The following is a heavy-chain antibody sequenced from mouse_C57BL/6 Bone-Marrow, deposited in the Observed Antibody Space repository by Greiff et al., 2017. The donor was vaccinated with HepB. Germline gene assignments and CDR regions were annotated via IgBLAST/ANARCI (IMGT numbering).Heavy chain of an antibody. D-gene: IGHD1-1*01. CDR1: GYAFSSSW. V-gene: IGHV1-82*01. CDR3: AREGGYYGSSYDWFAY. J-gene: IGHJ3*01. CDR2: IYPGDGDT. Sequence: QVHVKQSGPELVKPGASVKISCKASGYAFSSSWMNWVKQRPGKGLEWIGRIYPGDGDTNYNGKFKGKATLTADKSSSTAYMQLSSLTSEDSAVYFCAREGGYYGSSYDWFAYWGQGTLVTVSA.